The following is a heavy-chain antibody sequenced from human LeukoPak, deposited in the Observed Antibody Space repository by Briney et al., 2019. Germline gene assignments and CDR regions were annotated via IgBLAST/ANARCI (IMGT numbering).Heavy chain of an antibody. CDR1: GYTFTGYY. V-gene: IGHV1-2*02. CDR3: ARGLYSSGWSPDY. CDR2: INPNSGGT. D-gene: IGHD6-19*01. Sequence: ASVKVSCKASGYTFTGYYMHWVRQAPGQGLEWMGWINPNSGGTNYAQKFQGRVTMTRDTSICTAYMELSRLRSDDTAVYYCARGLYSSGWSPDYWGQGTLVTVSS. J-gene: IGHJ4*02.